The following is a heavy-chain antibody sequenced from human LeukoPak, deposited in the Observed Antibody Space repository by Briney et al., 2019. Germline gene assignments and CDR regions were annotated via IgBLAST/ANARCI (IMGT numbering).Heavy chain of an antibody. D-gene: IGHD6-6*01. Sequence: GGSLRLSCSASGFTVSSNYMSWVRQAPGKGLEWVSVIYSGGSTYYADSVKGRVTISRDNSKNTLYLQMNSLRAEDTAVYYCASPSSDAEYFQHWGQGTLVTVSS. V-gene: IGHV3-53*01. CDR1: GFTVSSNY. CDR3: ASPSSDAEYFQH. CDR2: IYSGGST. J-gene: IGHJ1*01.